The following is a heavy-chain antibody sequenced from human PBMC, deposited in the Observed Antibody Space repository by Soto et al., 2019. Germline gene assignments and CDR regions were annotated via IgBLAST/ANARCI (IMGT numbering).Heavy chain of an antibody. CDR1: GYTVTSYY. Sequence: ASVKVSCKASGYTVTSYYIHWVRQAPGQGFEWIGIINPGAGGRSYAQKLQGRVTMTEDTSTDTAYMELSSLRSEDTAVYYCATELPPAEYFQHWGQGTLVTVSS. CDR2: INPGAGGR. V-gene: IGHV1-46*01. J-gene: IGHJ1*01. D-gene: IGHD1-26*01. CDR3: ATELPPAEYFQH.